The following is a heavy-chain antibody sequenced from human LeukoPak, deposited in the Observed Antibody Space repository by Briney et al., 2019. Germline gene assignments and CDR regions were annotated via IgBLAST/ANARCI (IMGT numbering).Heavy chain of an antibody. CDR2: IIPIFGTA. CDR3: ARVLGGGFFDY. D-gene: IGHD3-16*01. CDR1: GGTFSSYA. Sequence: ASVKVSCKASGGTFSSYAISWVRQAPGQGLEWMGGIIPIFGTANYAQKFQGRVTITADKSTSTAYMELSSLRSEDTAVYYCARVLGGGFFDYWGQGTLVTVSS. J-gene: IGHJ4*02. V-gene: IGHV1-69*06.